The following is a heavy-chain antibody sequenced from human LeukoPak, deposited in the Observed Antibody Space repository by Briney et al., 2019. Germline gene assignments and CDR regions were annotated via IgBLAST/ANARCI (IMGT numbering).Heavy chain of an antibody. CDR1: VLTFCNYA. CDR2: ISGRDGTT. D-gene: IGHD3-9*01. CDR3: AQWGNYDILTGYQVADY. V-gene: IGHV3-23*01. J-gene: IGHJ4*02. Sequence: RTSLRLSCALSVLTFCNYAMRGVRRSPGGGLEWVSAISGRDGTTYYADSVKGRFPIYRENSKNPVYLQMHTLRVEDTAVYYWAQWGNYDILTGYQVADYWGQGTLVTVSS.